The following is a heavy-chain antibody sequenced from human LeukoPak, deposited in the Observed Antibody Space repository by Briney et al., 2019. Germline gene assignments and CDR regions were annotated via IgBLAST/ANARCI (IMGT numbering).Heavy chain of an antibody. CDR2: IYYSGST. CDR3: ARDGPVLLWFGELYYGMDV. D-gene: IGHD3-10*01. V-gene: IGHV4-30-4*01. J-gene: IGHJ6*02. CDR1: GGSISSGAYY. Sequence: SQTLCLTCTVSGGSISSGAYYWSWIRQPPGKGLEGIGCIYYSGSTSYYPSPKRRITISVDTSKNQFSLTLSSVTAADTAVYYCARDGPVLLWFGELYYGMDVWGQGTTVTVSS.